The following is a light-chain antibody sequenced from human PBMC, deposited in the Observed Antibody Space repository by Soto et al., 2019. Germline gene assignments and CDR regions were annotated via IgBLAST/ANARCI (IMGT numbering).Light chain of an antibody. CDR3: QSYDISLHNYV. CDR1: TSNIGAPYD. V-gene: IGLV1-40*01. Sequence: QSVLTQPPSVYGAPGQRVSISCTGSTSNIGAPYDVHWYQHLPGTAPKLLIYGDNNRPSGVPDRFSGSKSGTSASLAITRLQAEDEADYYCQSYDISLHNYVFGTGTKLTVL. CDR2: GDN. J-gene: IGLJ1*01.